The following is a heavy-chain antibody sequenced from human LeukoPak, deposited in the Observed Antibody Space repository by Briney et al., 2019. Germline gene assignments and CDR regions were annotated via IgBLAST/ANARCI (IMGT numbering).Heavy chain of an antibody. V-gene: IGHV4-59*08. CDR2: IYYRGGT. Sequence: PSETLSLTCTVSGGSISSYYWSWIRRPPGKGLEGVAYIYYRGGTNYNPSLKSRVTISLDTSKNQFSLRLSSVTAADTAVYYCARHGDFGDTDAFDLWGQGTLVIVSS. CDR1: GGSISSYY. D-gene: IGHD3-16*01. CDR3: ARHGDFGDTDAFDL. J-gene: IGHJ3*01.